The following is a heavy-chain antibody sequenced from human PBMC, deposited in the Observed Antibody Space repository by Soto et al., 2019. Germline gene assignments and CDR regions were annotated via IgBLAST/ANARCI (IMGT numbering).Heavy chain of an antibody. CDR1: GGSIGRYY. D-gene: IGHD3-22*01. Sequence: SETLSLTCTVSGGSIGRYYWSWICQPPGKGLGWIGHIYYTGSTSYNPSLKGRVTMSIDRSENQFSLTLRSGTAADTAVYYCARHYFASSGYYLALGLDVWGQGTTVTVSS. V-gene: IGHV4-59*01. CDR3: ARHYFASSGYYLALGLDV. CDR2: IYYTGST. J-gene: IGHJ6*02.